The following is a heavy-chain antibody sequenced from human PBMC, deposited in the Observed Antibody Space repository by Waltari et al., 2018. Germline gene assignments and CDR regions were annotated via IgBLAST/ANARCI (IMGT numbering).Heavy chain of an antibody. D-gene: IGHD3-3*01. CDR3: ARGGWSGWVYRDY. Sequence: QVQLQQWGAGLLKPSETLSLTCAVYGGSFRGYYWSWIRQPPGKGLEWIEEINHSGSTNYNPSLKSRVTISVDTSKNQFSLKLSSVTAADTAVYYCARGGWSGWVYRDYWGQGTLVTVSS. CDR1: GGSFRGYY. V-gene: IGHV4-34*01. J-gene: IGHJ4*02. CDR2: INHSGST.